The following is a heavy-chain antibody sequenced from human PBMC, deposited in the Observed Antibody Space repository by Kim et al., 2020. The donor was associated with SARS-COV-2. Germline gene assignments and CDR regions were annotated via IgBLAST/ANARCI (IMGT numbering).Heavy chain of an antibody. D-gene: IGHD4-4*01. CDR1: GFTFSSYA. V-gene: IGHV3-23*01. CDR2: ISGSGGST. Sequence: GGSLRLSCAASGFTFSSYAMSWVRQAPGKGLEWVSAISGSGGSTYYADSVKVRFTISRDNSKNTLYLQMNSLRAEDTAVYYCAKEMLGHYSNYVGSYGMDVWGRGPTVTVSS. J-gene: IGHJ6*02. CDR3: AKEMLGHYSNYVGSYGMDV.